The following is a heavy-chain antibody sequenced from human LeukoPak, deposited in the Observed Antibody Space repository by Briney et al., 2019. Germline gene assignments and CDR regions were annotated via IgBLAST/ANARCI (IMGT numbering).Heavy chain of an antibody. J-gene: IGHJ5*02. V-gene: IGHV3-30*04. CDR3: ARHVWGKPRDGYNWGLVVGFDP. CDR2: ISYDGSNK. Sequence: GRSLRLSCAASGFTFSSYAMHWVRQAPGKGLEWVAVISYDGSNKYYADSVKGRFTISRDNSKNTLYLQMNSLRAEDTAVYYCARHVWGKPRDGYNWGLVVGFDPWGQGTLVTVSS. D-gene: IGHD5-24*01. CDR1: GFTFSSYA.